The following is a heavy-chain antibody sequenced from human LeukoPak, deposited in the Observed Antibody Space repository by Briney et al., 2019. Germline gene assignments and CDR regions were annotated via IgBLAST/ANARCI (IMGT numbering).Heavy chain of an antibody. V-gene: IGHV3-30*04. CDR2: ISSGSEK. Sequence: GGSLRLSCEASGFTFSIFPMHWVRQAPGKGLEGVALISSGSEKYYADSVKGRFTISRDNSKNMLYLQMNSLRADDTAVYYCARDLEISAVYYFDSWGQGTLVIVSS. CDR3: ARDLEISAVYYFDS. J-gene: IGHJ4*02. D-gene: IGHD3-3*01. CDR1: GFTFSIFP.